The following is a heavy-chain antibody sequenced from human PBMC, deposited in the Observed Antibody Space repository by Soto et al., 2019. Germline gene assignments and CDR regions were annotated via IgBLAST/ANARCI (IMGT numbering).Heavy chain of an antibody. CDR1: RGSVSSGSYY. CDR2: IYYSGST. J-gene: IGHJ4*02. Sequence: SETLSLTCTVSRGSVSSGSYYWSWIRQPPGKGLEWIGYIYYSGSTKYNPSLKSRVTISADTSKNQFSLKLSSVTAAGTAVFYCARVLYFYDSSAYYYFDYWGQGTLVTVSS. CDR3: ARVLYFYDSSAYYYFDY. V-gene: IGHV4-61*01. D-gene: IGHD3-22*01.